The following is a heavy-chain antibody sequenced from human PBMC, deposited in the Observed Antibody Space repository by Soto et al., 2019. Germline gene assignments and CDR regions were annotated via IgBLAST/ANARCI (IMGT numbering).Heavy chain of an antibody. CDR2: FIAMLGTP. Sequence: SVKVSCKASGGTFGSQGIAWVRQAPGQGLEWMGGFIAMLGTPTYAKKVQGRATISADESLTSSYLELRSLRSEDTGVYFCARGAMANFDYWGQGTVVTVS. CDR1: GGTFGSQG. V-gene: IGHV1-69*13. J-gene: IGHJ4*02. CDR3: ARGAMANFDY. D-gene: IGHD5-18*01.